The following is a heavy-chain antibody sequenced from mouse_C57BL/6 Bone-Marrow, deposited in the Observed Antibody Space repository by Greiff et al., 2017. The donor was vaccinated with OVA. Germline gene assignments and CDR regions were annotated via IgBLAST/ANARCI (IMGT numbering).Heavy chain of an antibody. CDR3: ASSYYYGSSHWYFDV. J-gene: IGHJ1*03. CDR2: ISSGSSTI. Sequence: EVHLVESGGGLVKPGGSLKLSCAASGFTFSDYGMHWVRQAPEKGLEWVAYISSGSSTIYYADTVKGRFTISRDNAKNTLFLQMTSLRSEDTAMYYCASSYYYGSSHWYFDVWGTGTTVTVSS. V-gene: IGHV5-17*01. CDR1: GFTFSDYG. D-gene: IGHD1-1*01.